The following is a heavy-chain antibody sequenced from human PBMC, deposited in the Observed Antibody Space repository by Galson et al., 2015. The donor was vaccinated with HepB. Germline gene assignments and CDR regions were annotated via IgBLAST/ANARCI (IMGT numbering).Heavy chain of an antibody. CDR1: GFTFSSYA. D-gene: IGHD1-7*01. J-gene: IGHJ6*02. V-gene: IGHV3-23*01. CDR3: AKISSPLGITGTPSAYYYYGMDV. CDR2: ISGSGGST. Sequence: SLRLSCAASGFTFSSYAMSWVRQAPGKGLEWVSAISGSGGSTYYADSVKGRFTISRDNSKNTLYLQMNSLRAEDTAVYYCAKISSPLGITGTPSAYYYYGMDVWGQGTTVTVSS.